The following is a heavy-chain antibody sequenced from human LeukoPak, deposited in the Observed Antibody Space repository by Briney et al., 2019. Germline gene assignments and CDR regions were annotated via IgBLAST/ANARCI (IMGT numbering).Heavy chain of an antibody. CDR2: IIPIFGTA. Sequence: ASVKVSCKASGGTFISYVISWVRQAPGQGLEWMGGIIPIFGTANYAQKFQGRVTITTDESTSTAYMELSSLRSEDTAVYYCATVEPTGTTDYWGQGTLVTVSS. V-gene: IGHV1-69*05. CDR3: ATVEPTGTTDY. CDR1: GGTFISYV. D-gene: IGHD1-7*01. J-gene: IGHJ4*02.